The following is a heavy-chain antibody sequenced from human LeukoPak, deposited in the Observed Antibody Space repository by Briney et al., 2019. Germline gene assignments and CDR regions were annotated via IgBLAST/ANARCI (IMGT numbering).Heavy chain of an antibody. CDR3: SRENGAFSPFGY. V-gene: IGHV4-39*02. J-gene: IGHJ4*02. D-gene: IGHD2-8*01. CDR2: IYYSGST. Sequence: PSETLSLTCTVSGGSIGSSSYYWAWIRQPPGKGLEWIGSIYYSGSTYYNPSLKSRVTIFVETSKNKFSLKVSSVTAADTAVYYCSRENGAFSPFGYWGQGTLVTVLS. CDR1: GGSIGSSSYY.